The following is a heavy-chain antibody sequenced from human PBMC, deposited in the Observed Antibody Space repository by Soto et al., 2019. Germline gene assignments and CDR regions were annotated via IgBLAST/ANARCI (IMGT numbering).Heavy chain of an antibody. Sequence: GGSLRLSCAASGFTFSSYGMHWVRQAPGKGLEWVAVIWYDGSNKYYADSVKGRFTISRDNSKNTLYLQMNSLRAEDTAVYYCARDQDYGDYIPDYWGQGTLVTVSS. CDR1: GFTFSSYG. V-gene: IGHV3-33*01. CDR3: ARDQDYGDYIPDY. J-gene: IGHJ4*02. D-gene: IGHD4-17*01. CDR2: IWYDGSNK.